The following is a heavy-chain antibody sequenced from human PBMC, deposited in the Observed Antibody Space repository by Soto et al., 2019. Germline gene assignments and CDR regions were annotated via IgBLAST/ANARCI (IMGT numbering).Heavy chain of an antibody. J-gene: IGHJ5*02. CDR1: GFTLSTYW. D-gene: IGHD2-15*01. CDR2: ISSGGTYT. Sequence: PGRSLSLSCAASGFTLSTYWMHWVRQVPGKGLVWVSRISSGGTYTNYADSVKGRFTISRASARNTLFLQMNYLTGEDTAVYYCARTFVDGMAGFGPWGQGTLVTVSS. V-gene: IGHV3-74*01. CDR3: ARTFVDGMAGFGP.